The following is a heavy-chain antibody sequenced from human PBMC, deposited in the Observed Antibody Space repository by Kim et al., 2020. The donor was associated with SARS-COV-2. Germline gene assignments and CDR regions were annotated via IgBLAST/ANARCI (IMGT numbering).Heavy chain of an antibody. CDR3: AREFPYSTKPSRVGYYYGMDV. V-gene: IGHV1-2*06. CDR2: INPNSGGT. CDR1: GYTFTGYY. Sequence: ASVKVSCKASGYTFTGYYMHWVRQAPGQGLEWMGRINPNSGGTNYAQKFQGRVTMTRDTSISTAYMELSRLRSDDTAVYYCAREFPYSTKPSRVGYYYGMDVWGQGTTVTVSS. D-gene: IGHD6-13*01. J-gene: IGHJ6*02.